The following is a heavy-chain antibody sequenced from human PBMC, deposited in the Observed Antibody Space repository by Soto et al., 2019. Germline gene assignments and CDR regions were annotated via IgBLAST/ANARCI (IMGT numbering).Heavy chain of an antibody. Sequence: GGSLRLSCAVSGFTFSDSAMHWVRQASGEGLEWVGRVRIKAKTYATAYAASVKGRFTISRDDSKNTAYLQMNSLKTEDTAVYYCTPEGAGFGYWGQGTLVTVSS. D-gene: IGHD1-26*01. J-gene: IGHJ4*02. CDR2: VRIKAKTYAT. CDR3: TPEGAGFGY. V-gene: IGHV3-73*01. CDR1: GFTFSDSA.